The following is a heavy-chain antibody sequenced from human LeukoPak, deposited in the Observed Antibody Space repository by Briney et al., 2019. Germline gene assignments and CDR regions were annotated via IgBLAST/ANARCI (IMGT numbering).Heavy chain of an antibody. Sequence: SETLSLTCTVSGGSISSGDYYWSWIRQPPGKGLEWIGYIYYSGTTYYNPSLKSRVTISVDTSRNQFSLKLSSVTAADTAVYYCARASRYWSSGYTFDYWGQGTLVTVSS. CDR3: ARASRYWSSGYTFDY. J-gene: IGHJ4*02. CDR1: GGSISSGDYY. D-gene: IGHD3-22*01. CDR2: IYYSGTT. V-gene: IGHV4-30-4*01.